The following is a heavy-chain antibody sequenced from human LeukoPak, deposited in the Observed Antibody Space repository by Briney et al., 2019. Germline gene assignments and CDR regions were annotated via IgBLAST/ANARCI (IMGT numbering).Heavy chain of an antibody. J-gene: IGHJ6*02. CDR2: IITILGIA. CDR3: ARVWVGGNSSYYYYGMDV. CDR1: GGTFSSYA. Sequence: GSSVKVSCKASGGTFSSYAISWVRQAPGQGLEWMGRIITILGIANYAQKFQGRVTITADKSTSTAYMELSSLRSEDTAVYYCARVWVGGNSSYYYYGMDVWGQGTTVTVSS. V-gene: IGHV1-69*04. D-gene: IGHD4-23*01.